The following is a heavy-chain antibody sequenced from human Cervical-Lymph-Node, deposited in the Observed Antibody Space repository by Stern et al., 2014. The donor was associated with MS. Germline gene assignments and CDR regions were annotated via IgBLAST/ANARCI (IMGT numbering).Heavy chain of an antibody. CDR1: GFTFDDYA. Sequence: EVQLVESGGGLVQPGRSLRLSCAASGFTFDDYAMHWVRQAPGKGLEWVSGISWNSGNIGYADSVKGRFTISRDNAKNSLYLQMNSLRAEDTALYYCAKDINLRGTYYFDYLGQGTLVTVSS. CDR3: AKDINLRGTYYFDY. J-gene: IGHJ4*02. V-gene: IGHV3-9*01. D-gene: IGHD2-15*01. CDR2: ISWNSGNI.